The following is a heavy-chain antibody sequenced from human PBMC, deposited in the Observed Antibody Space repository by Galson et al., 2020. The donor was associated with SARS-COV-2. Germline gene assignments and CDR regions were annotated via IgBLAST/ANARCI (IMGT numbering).Heavy chain of an antibody. Sequence: SETLSLTCAVSGYSISSGYFWGWIRQPPGKGLEWMGSIYHSGSTDYNPPLKSRVTISVDTSKNQFSLKLSSVTAADTAVYYCATYSVVVVAPTPLRADYWGQGTLVTVSS. V-gene: IGHV4-38-2*01. J-gene: IGHJ4*02. D-gene: IGHD2-15*01. CDR2: IYHSGST. CDR1: GYSISSGYF. CDR3: ATYSVVVVAPTPLRADY.